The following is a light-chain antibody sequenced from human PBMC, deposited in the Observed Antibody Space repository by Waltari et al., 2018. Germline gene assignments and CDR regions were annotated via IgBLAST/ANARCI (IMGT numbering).Light chain of an antibody. CDR1: QSLLNTGDGFTY. V-gene: IGKV2-40*01. Sequence: IVMAQTPLSLPVTPGEPASISCRSSQSLLNTGDGFTYLGWFFQKPGQSPQLLIYTLADRASGVPDRFSGTGSGSNFSLKISRVEAEDVGVYYCMQRLEFPYTFGQGTRLDIK. J-gene: IGKJ2*01. CDR2: TLA. CDR3: MQRLEFPYT.